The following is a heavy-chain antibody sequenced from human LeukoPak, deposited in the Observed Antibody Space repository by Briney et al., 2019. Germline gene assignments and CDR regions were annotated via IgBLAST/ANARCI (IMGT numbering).Heavy chain of an antibody. V-gene: IGHV1-2*02. CDR3: ARERAEYGDYDYYYYGMDV. Sequence: ASVKVSCKASGYTFTGYYMHWVRQAHGQGLEWMGWINPNSGGTNYAQKFQGRVTMTRDTSISTAYMELSRLRSDDTAVYYCARERAEYGDYDYYYYGMDVWGQGTTVTVSS. CDR1: GYTFTGYY. D-gene: IGHD4-17*01. J-gene: IGHJ6*02. CDR2: INPNSGGT.